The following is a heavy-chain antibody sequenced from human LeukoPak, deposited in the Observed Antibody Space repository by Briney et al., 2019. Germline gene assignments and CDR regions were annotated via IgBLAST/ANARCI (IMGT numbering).Heavy chain of an antibody. CDR2: ISETSTYI. D-gene: IGHD6-13*01. CDR3: ARAAYSSSWYWDY. J-gene: IGHJ4*02. V-gene: IGHV3-21*01. Sequence: GGCLRLSCGASGFTFSSYSMIWVRQAPGKGLYWDSSISETSTYIFYADSLKGRFTISRDNAKNSLYLQMNSLRAEDTAVYYCARAAYSSSWYWDYWGQGSLVTVSS. CDR1: GFTFSSYS.